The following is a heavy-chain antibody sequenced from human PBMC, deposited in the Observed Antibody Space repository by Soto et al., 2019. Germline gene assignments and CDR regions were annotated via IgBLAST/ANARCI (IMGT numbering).Heavy chain of an antibody. J-gene: IGHJ6*02. D-gene: IGHD2-2*01. CDR2: IYPGDSDT. CDR3: ARLSGSSNSTGEYYYYDMAV. Sequence: GESLKISCKGSGYSFSSYWIGWVRQMPGKGLEWMGIIYPGDSDTRYSPSFQGQVTISADKSVTTAYLRWSSLKASDTAMYYCARLSGSSNSTGEYYYYDMAVWGQGTTVTSP. V-gene: IGHV5-51*01. CDR1: GYSFSSYW.